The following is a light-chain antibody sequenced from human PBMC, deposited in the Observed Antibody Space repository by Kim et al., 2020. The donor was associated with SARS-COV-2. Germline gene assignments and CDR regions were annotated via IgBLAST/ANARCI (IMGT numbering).Light chain of an antibody. J-gene: IGLJ3*02. V-gene: IGLV2-11*01. CDR1: SSDVGGYNY. CDR2: DVS. CDR3: CSYAGSYTFWV. Sequence: SVTIASTGTSSDVGGYNYVSWYQQNPGKAPKLMIYDVSKRPSGVPDRFSGSKSGNTASLTISGLQAEDEADYYCCSYAGSYTFWVFGGGTQLTVL.